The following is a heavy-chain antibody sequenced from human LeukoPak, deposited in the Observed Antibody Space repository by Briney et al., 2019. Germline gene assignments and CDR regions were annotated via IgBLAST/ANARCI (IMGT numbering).Heavy chain of an antibody. J-gene: IGHJ6*02. CDR2: INHSGST. V-gene: IGHV4-34*01. D-gene: IGHD2-2*02. CDR1: GGSFSGYY. Sequence: SETLSLTCAVYGGSFSGYYWSWIRQPPGKGLEWIGEINHSGSTNYNPSLKSRVTISVDTSKNQFSLKLSSVTAADTAVYYCARSSYCSSTSCYKYYYYYYGMDVWGQGTTVTVSS. CDR3: ARSSYCSSTSCYKYYYYYYGMDV.